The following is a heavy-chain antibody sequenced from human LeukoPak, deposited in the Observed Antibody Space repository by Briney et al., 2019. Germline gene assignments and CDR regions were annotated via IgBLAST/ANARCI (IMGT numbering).Heavy chain of an antibody. J-gene: IGHJ4*02. Sequence: PGGSLRLSCAASGFTFDRFAMHWVRQAPGKGLEWVSLISGDGFTTYYVDSVKGRFTISRDNSKNTLYLQMNSLRAEDTAVYYCAKGSYWGQGTLVTVSS. CDR1: GFTFDRFA. CDR3: AKGSY. V-gene: IGHV3-23*01. CDR2: ISGDGFTT.